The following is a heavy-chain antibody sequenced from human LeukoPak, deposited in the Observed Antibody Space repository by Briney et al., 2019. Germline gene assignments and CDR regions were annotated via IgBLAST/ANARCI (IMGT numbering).Heavy chain of an antibody. J-gene: IGHJ5*02. Sequence: GGSLRLSCAASGFTFSSYAMSWVRQAPGKGLEWVSAISGSGGSTYYADSVKGRFTISRDNSKNTLYLQTNSLRAEDTAVYYCAKAGRYPNWFDPWGQGTLVTVSS. CDR2: ISGSGGST. D-gene: IGHD3-9*01. CDR1: GFTFSSYA. CDR3: AKAGRYPNWFDP. V-gene: IGHV3-23*01.